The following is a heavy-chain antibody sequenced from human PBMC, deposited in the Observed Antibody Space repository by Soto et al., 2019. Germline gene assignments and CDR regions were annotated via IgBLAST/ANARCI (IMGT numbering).Heavy chain of an antibody. CDR2: IYYSGST. J-gene: IGHJ1*01. V-gene: IGHV4-39*01. D-gene: IGHD3-22*01. CDR1: GGSISSSSYY. CDR3: ARYLEDSSGYSEYFQH. Sequence: KPSETLSLTCTVSGGSISSSSYYWGWIRQPPGKGLEWIGSIYYSGSTYYNPSLKSRVTISVDTSKNQFSLKLSSVTAADTAVYYCARYLEDSSGYSEYFQHWGQGTLVTVSS.